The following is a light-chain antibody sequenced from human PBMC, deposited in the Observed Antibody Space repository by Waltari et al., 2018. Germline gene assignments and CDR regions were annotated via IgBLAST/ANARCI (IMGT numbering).Light chain of an antibody. Sequence: DIVLTQSPDPLSLSPGERATLSCRASQSVNNYLAWYQQKPGQAPRLLIYDTSNRATGIPARFSGSGSGTDFTLTISSLEPEDFAVYYCQQRTNWPLTFGGGTKVEIK. CDR2: DTS. CDR3: QQRTNWPLT. J-gene: IGKJ4*01. V-gene: IGKV3-11*01. CDR1: QSVNNY.